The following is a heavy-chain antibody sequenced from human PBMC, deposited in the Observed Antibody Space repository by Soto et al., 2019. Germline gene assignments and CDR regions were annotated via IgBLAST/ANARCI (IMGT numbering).Heavy chain of an antibody. CDR2: ISAYNGNT. D-gene: IGHD5-12*01. V-gene: IGHV1-18*01. CDR3: VRDSPIGSTYSGYDAIDS. J-gene: IGHJ4*02. CDR1: GYTFTSYG. Sequence: ASVKVSCKASGYTFTSYGISWVRQAPGQGLEWMGWISAYNGNTNYAQKLQGRVTITADKSTSTAYMELTSLTSKDTAVYYCVRDSPIGSTYSGYDAIDSWGQGTLVTVSS.